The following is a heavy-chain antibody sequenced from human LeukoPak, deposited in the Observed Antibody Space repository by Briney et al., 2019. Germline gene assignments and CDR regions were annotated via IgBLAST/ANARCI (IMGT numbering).Heavy chain of an antibody. V-gene: IGHV3-23*01. CDR3: TRDEVGASTEFDY. CDR2: ISKSSDAT. D-gene: IGHD1-26*01. J-gene: IGHJ4*02. CDR1: GFTFINYA. Sequence: GGSLRLSCAASGFTFINYAMSWVRQAPGKGLEWVSLISKSSDATYYAPSVKGRFTISRDNSKNTLYLQMNSPRAEDTAVYYCTRDEVGASTEFDYWGQGTLVTVSS.